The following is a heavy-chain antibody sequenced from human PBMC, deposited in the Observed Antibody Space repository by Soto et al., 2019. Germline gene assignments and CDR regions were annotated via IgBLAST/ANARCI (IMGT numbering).Heavy chain of an antibody. D-gene: IGHD2-21*02. J-gene: IGHJ6*02. CDR1: GFSFSTYS. CDR2: IGRQNDI. CDR3: EREETAWPLAYGLDV. V-gene: IGHV3-21*01. Sequence: GGSLRLSCEASGFSFSTYSVHWVRQAPGKGLEWVSSIGRQNDIYYAESVKGRFTISRDNAKNSVSLQLTSLRDEDTAVYYCEREETAWPLAYGLDVWGQGTTVTVSS.